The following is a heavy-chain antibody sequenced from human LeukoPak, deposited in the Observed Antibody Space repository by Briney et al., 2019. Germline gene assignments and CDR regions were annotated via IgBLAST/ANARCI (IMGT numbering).Heavy chain of an antibody. D-gene: IGHD3-10*01. CDR2: INHSGST. Sequence: ASETLSLTCAVYGGSFSGYYWSWIRQPPGKGLEWIGEINHSGSTNYNPSLKSRVTISVDTSKNQFSLKLSSVTAADTAVYYCARGRVYYYGSGSNYFDYWGQGTLVTVSS. V-gene: IGHV4-34*01. CDR3: ARGRVYYYGSGSNYFDY. CDR1: GGSFSGYY. J-gene: IGHJ4*02.